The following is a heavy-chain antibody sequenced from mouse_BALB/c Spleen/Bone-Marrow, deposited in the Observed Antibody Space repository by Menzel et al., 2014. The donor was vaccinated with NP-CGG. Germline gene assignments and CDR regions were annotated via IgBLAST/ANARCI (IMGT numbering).Heavy chain of an antibody. D-gene: IGHD1-1*01. CDR1: GFTFSSYT. CDR2: ISSGGSYT. Sequence: EVKLVESGGGLVKPGGSLKLSCAASGFTFSSYTMSWVRQTPEKRLEWVATISSGGSYTYYPDSVKGRFTISRDNAKNTLYLQMSSLKSEDTAMYYCTRDPYYYGSSYAMDYWVKEPQSPSPQ. CDR3: TRDPYYYGSSYAMDY. J-gene: IGHJ4*01. V-gene: IGHV5-6-4*01.